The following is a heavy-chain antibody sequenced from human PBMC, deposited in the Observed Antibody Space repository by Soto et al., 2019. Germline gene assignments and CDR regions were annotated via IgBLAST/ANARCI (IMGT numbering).Heavy chain of an antibody. CDR1: GGTFSSYS. CDR2: IIPILGTV. V-gene: IGHV1-69*01. Sequence: QVQLVQSGAEVKEPGSSVKVSCKASGGTFSSYSISWVRQAPGQGLEWMGGIIPILGTVQYAQMFQGRLTITADESTSTAYMELSRLKSDATAVYYCATRVSISGVVISWFDPWGRGTLVTVSS. D-gene: IGHD3-3*01. J-gene: IGHJ5*01. CDR3: ATRVSISGVVISWFDP.